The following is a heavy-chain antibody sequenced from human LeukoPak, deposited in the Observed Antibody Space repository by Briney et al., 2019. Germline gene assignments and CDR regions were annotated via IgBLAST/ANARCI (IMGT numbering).Heavy chain of an antibody. Sequence: PGGSLRLSCVASGFTFSAYGMYWVRQAPGKGLEWVAVIWNDGSNKYYGDSVKGRFTISRDNSKNTLYLQMNSLRAEDTALYYCARDSRGWEPGAFDIWGQGTMITVSS. D-gene: IGHD1-26*01. J-gene: IGHJ3*02. CDR1: GFTFSAYG. V-gene: IGHV3-33*01. CDR3: ARDSRGWEPGAFDI. CDR2: IWNDGSNK.